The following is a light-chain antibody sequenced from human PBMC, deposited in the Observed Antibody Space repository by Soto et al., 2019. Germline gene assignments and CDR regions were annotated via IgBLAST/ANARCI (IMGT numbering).Light chain of an antibody. Sequence: QSALTQPASVSGSPGQSITISCTGTSSDVGDNNYVSWYQQHPGKAPKLMIYDVTHRPSGISNRFSGSKSVNTASLTISGLQAEDEADYYCSSYTSSSTLYVFGSGTKVTVL. CDR2: DVT. CDR3: SSYTSSSTLYV. J-gene: IGLJ1*01. CDR1: SSDVGDNNY. V-gene: IGLV2-14*01.